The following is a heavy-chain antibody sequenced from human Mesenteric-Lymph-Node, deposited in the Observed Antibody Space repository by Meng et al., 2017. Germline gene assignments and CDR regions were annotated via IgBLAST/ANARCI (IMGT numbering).Heavy chain of an antibody. CDR3: ARDSTGFYSNYVGYCDY. V-gene: IGHV3-11*04. D-gene: IGHD4-11*01. CDR1: GFTFSDYY. Sequence: GESLKISCAASGFTFSDYYMSWIRQAPGKGLEWVSYISSSGSTIYYADSVKGRFTISRDNAKNSLYLQMNSLRAEDTAVYYCARDSTGFYSNYVGYCDYWGQGTLVTVSS. J-gene: IGHJ4*02. CDR2: ISSSGSTI.